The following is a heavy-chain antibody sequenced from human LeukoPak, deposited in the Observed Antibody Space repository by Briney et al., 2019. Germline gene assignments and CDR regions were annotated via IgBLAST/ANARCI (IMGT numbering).Heavy chain of an antibody. CDR1: GGSISSSLYY. CDR2: IYYDGST. Sequence: SETLSLTCTVSGGSISSSLYYWGWIRQPPGKGLEWIGNIYYDGSTYYNPSLKSRATISIDTSKNQFSLKLSSVTAADTAVYYCVRQGGWAFDYWGQGTLVTVSS. CDR3: VRQGGWAFDY. D-gene: IGHD1-26*01. V-gene: IGHV4-39*01. J-gene: IGHJ4*02.